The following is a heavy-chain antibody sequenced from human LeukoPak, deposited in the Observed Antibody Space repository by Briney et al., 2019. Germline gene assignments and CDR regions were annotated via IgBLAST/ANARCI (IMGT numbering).Heavy chain of an antibody. CDR1: GFTFSSYA. Sequence: PGGSLRLSCAASGFTFSSYAMSWVRQAPGKGLEWVSAISGSGGSTYYADSVKGRFTISRDNSKNTLYLQMNSLRAEDTAVYYCAKGGSSSWFKYYFDYWGQGTLVTVSS. J-gene: IGHJ4*02. CDR3: AKGGSSSWFKYYFDY. V-gene: IGHV3-23*01. D-gene: IGHD6-13*01. CDR2: ISGSGGST.